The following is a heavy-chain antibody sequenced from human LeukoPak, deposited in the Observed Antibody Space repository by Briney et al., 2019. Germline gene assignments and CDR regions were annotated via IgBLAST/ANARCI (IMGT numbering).Heavy chain of an antibody. Sequence: SETLSLTCAVYGGSFSGYYWSWIRQPPGKGLEWIGEINHSGSTNYSPSLKSRVTISVDTSKNQFSPKLSSVTAADTAVYYCARRRGDGSGIYYIKYYYDYYMDVWGKGTTVTVSS. CDR1: GGSFSGYY. V-gene: IGHV4-34*01. J-gene: IGHJ6*03. D-gene: IGHD3-10*01. CDR2: INHSGST. CDR3: ARRRGDGSGIYYIKYYYDYYMDV.